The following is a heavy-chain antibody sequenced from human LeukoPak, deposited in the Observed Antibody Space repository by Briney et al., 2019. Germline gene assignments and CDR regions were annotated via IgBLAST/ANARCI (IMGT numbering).Heavy chain of an antibody. CDR3: AGRGQRYFRD. J-gene: IGHJ1*01. V-gene: IGHV4-4*08. CDR2: IYRLGNT. Sequence: SETLSLTCSVSGDSITTDYWSLIRQPPGKGLEWIGYIYRLGNTDYNPSLKSRVTISVDTSKNQLSLNLSSVTAADTAVYYCAGRGQRYFRDWGQGTLVTVSS. CDR1: GDSITTDY.